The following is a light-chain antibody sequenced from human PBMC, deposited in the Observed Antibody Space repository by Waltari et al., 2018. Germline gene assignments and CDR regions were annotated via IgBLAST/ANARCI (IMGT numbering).Light chain of an antibody. CDR1: QSVSRSR. CDR3: QQFGSSVMYT. CDR2: GAS. V-gene: IGKV3-20*01. Sequence: EVVLTQSPGTLALSPGERATLSCRASQSVSRSRIAWYLHKPGQAPRLLIYGASGRATGIPDRFSGSGSGTDFTLTISRVEPEDFAVYYCQQFGSSVMYTFCQGTKLEIE. J-gene: IGKJ2*01.